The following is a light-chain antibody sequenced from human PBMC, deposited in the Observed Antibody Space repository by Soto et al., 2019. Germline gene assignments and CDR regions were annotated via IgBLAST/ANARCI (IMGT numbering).Light chain of an antibody. CDR2: GAS. CDR1: QSVSSN. V-gene: IGKV3-15*01. Sequence: DIVMTQSPAPLSVSPGERATLSCRASQSVSSNLAWYQQKPGQAPRLLIYGASTRATGIPARFSGSGSGTEFTLTINSLQSEDFAVYYCQRYNNWPLTLGGGTKVDI. J-gene: IGKJ4*01. CDR3: QRYNNWPLT.